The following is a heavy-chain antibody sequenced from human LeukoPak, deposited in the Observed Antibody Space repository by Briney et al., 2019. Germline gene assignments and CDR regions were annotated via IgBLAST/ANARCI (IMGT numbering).Heavy chain of an antibody. D-gene: IGHD6-19*01. J-gene: IGHJ3*02. Sequence: ASVKLSCEASGYTFTNFGISWVRQAPGQGLEWMAWITAYHGYTDYAQNLQGRVTMTTDTSTNTAYMELRSLRSDDTAVYYCARAGGWAREDYKADAFHIWGQGTMVTVSS. CDR3: ARAGGWAREDYKADAFHI. CDR1: GYTFTNFG. CDR2: ITAYHGYT. V-gene: IGHV1-18*01.